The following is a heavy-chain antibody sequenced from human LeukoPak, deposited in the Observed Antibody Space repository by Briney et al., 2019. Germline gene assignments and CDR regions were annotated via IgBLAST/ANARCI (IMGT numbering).Heavy chain of an antibody. D-gene: IGHD3-3*01. J-gene: IGHJ5*01. V-gene: IGHV4-59*01. CDR3: ARDRDDYDLGHFDS. Sequence: SETLSLTCSVSGASITNYYWSWIRQAPGKGLEWIGYIYYSGSTNTYNPPLKSRATISLYTSRKYFSLELRSVTAADTAVYYCARDRDDYDLGHFDSWGQGTLVTV. CDR2: IYYSGST. CDR1: GASITNYY.